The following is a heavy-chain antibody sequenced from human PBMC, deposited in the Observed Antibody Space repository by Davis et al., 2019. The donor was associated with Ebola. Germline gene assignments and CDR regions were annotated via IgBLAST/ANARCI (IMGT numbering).Heavy chain of an antibody. D-gene: IGHD6-19*01. Sequence: PSETLSLTCAVYGGSFSGYYWSWIRQPPGKGLEWIGEINHSGSTNYNPSLKSRVTISVDTSKNQFSLKLSSVTAADTAVYYCARGRGWFPFHYWGQGTLVTVSS. CDR2: INHSGST. V-gene: IGHV4-34*01. CDR3: ARGRGWFPFHY. CDR1: GGSFSGYY. J-gene: IGHJ4*02.